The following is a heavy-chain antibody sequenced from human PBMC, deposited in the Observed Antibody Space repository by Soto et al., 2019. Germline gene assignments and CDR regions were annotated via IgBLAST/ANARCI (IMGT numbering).Heavy chain of an antibody. Sequence: GASVKVSCTASDYTCTTYGISWVRQAPGQGLEWMGWISDDNGNTNYAQKFQGRVTVTTDTATSTAYMEVRSLRSHDTAVYYCGRDRAVNSGWYLDYWGLGPLVTVSS. CDR2: ISDDNGNT. D-gene: IGHD6-19*01. CDR1: DYTCTTYG. CDR3: GRDRAVNSGWYLDY. V-gene: IGHV1-18*01. J-gene: IGHJ4*02.